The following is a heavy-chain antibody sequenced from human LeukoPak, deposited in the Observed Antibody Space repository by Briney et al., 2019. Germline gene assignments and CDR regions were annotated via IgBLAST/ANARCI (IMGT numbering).Heavy chain of an antibody. CDR3: ARDLEVIAAAGNYDY. CDR2: IKQDGSEK. V-gene: IGHV3-7*03. Sequence: GGSLRLSCAASGFAFSSYWMSWVRQAPGKGLEWVANIKQDGSEKYYVDSVKGRFTISRDNAKNSLYLQMNSLRAEDTAVYYCARDLEVIAAAGNYDYWGQGTLVTVSS. CDR1: GFAFSSYW. J-gene: IGHJ4*02. D-gene: IGHD6-13*01.